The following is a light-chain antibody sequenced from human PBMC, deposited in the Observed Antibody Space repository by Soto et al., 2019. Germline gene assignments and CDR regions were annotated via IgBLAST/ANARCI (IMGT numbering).Light chain of an antibody. V-gene: IGLV2-14*01. J-gene: IGLJ1*01. CDR2: DVS. Sequence: QSALTQPASMSGSPGQSITISCTGTSSDVGRYNYVSWYQHHPGKAPRLMVYDVSNRPSGVSNRFSGSKSGNTASLTISGLQAEDEADYYCSSYTTSTTYVFGTGTKLTVL. CDR3: SSYTTSTTYV. CDR1: SSDVGRYNY.